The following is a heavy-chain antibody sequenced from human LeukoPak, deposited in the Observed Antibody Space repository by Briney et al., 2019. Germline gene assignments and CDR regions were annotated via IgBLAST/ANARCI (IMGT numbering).Heavy chain of an antibody. CDR2: IRSSSSTI. V-gene: IGHV3-48*02. D-gene: IGHD6-6*01. CDR1: GFTLSTYT. CDR3: AREYSSSSGRAFDI. Sequence: PGGSLRLSCAASGFTLSTYTMNWVRQAPGKGRQWLSYIRSSSSTIYYADTVKGGVTISRENAKNSLYLQMNSLRDEDTAVYYCAREYSSSSGRAFDIWGQGTMVTVSS. J-gene: IGHJ3*02.